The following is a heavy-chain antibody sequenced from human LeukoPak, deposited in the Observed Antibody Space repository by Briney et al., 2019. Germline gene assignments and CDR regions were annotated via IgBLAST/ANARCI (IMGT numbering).Heavy chain of an antibody. CDR3: ATETNGRHYDY. CDR2: IGPTGSDR. Sequence: GGSLRLSCTASGLTFSTSGYNWVRQAPGKGLEWVASIGPTGSDRYHADSIKGRFTISRDNANNFLYLQMNSLRAEDTAVYYCATETNGRHYDYWGQGTLLTVSS. D-gene: IGHD1-14*01. J-gene: IGHJ4*02. CDR1: GLTFSTSG. V-gene: IGHV3-21*06.